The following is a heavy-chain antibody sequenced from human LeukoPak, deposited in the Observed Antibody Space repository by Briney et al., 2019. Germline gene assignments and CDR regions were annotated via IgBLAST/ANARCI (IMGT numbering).Heavy chain of an antibody. J-gene: IGHJ4*02. CDR3: ARQNDFRLDY. Sequence: GESLKISCKGSGYTFSNYWIGWVRQMPGKGLEWMGIIYPGDSDTRYSPSLQGRVTISVDTSIGTAYLQWSSLKASDTAIYYCARQNDFRLDYWGQGTLVTVSS. CDR2: IYPGDSDT. V-gene: IGHV5-51*01. D-gene: IGHD3-3*01. CDR1: GYTFSNYW.